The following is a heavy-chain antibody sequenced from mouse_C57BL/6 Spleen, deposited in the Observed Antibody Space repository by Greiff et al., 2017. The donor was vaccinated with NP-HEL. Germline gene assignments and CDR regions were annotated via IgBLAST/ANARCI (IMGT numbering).Heavy chain of an antibody. CDR3: ARSRAYSAWFAY. CDR1: GYAFTNYL. J-gene: IGHJ3*01. CDR2: INPGSGGT. D-gene: IGHD2-10*01. V-gene: IGHV1-54*01. Sequence: QVQLKQSGAELVRPGTSVKVSCKASGYAFTNYLIEWVKQRPGQGLEWIGVINPGSGGTNYNEKFKGKATLTADKSSSTAYMQLSSLTSEDSAVYFCARSRAYSAWFAYWGQGTLVTVSA.